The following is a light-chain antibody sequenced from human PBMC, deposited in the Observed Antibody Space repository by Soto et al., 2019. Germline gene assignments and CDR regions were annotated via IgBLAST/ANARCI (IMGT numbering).Light chain of an antibody. Sequence: QSALTQPASVPGSPGQSITISCTGTSSDVGGYNYVSWYQQHPGKAPKLMIYEVSNRPSGVSNRFSGSKSGNTASLTISGLQAEDEADYYCSSYTSSSTLEVFGGGTNLTVL. CDR2: EVS. J-gene: IGLJ3*02. CDR1: SSDVGGYNY. CDR3: SSYTSSSTLEV. V-gene: IGLV2-14*01.